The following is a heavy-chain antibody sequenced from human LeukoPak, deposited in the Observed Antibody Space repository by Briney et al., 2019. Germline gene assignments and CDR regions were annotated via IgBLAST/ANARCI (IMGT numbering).Heavy chain of an antibody. CDR1: GFTFSTYA. CDR3: ARDLPFHYDSSGYFPQGAVDV. CDR2: IGSNGGST. V-gene: IGHV3-64*01. Sequence: GGSLRLSCAASGFTFSTYAMHWVRQAPGKGLEYFSAIGSNGGSTYYANSVKGRFTISRDNSKNSLYLQMGSLRAEDMAVYYCARDLPFHYDSSGYFPQGAVDVWGQGTTVTVSS. D-gene: IGHD3-22*01. J-gene: IGHJ6*02.